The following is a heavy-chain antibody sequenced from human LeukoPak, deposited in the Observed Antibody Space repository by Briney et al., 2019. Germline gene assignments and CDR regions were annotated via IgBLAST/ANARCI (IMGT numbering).Heavy chain of an antibody. CDR1: GDTVSSHSAA. V-gene: IGHV6-1*01. CDR3: AGGPTMAF. CDR2: TYYRSKWYV. J-gene: IGHJ4*02. Sequence: SETLSLTCAISGDTVSSHSAAWNWIRQSPSRGLEWLGRTYYRSKWYVEYAVSVKGRISINPDTSNNELSLHLSSVTPEDTAVYYCAGGPTMAFWGQGTLVTVSS. D-gene: IGHD5-12*01.